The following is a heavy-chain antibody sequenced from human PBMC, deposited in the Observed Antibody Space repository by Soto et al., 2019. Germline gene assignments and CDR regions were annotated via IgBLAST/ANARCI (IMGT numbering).Heavy chain of an antibody. CDR2: IYYSGST. Sequence: PSETLSLTCTVSGGSISSGDYYWSWIRQPPGKGLEWIGYIYYSGSTYYNPSLKSRVTISVDTSKNQFSLKLSSVTAADTAVYYCARDTGAARPGVGPIYYYGMDVWGQGTTGTVS. CDR3: ARDTGAARPGVGPIYYYGMDV. V-gene: IGHV4-30-4*01. J-gene: IGHJ6*02. CDR1: GGSISSGDYY. D-gene: IGHD6-6*01.